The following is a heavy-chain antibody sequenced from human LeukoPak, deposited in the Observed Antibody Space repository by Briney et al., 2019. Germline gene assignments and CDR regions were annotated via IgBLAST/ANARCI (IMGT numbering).Heavy chain of an antibody. CDR2: ISSSNNYI. CDR1: GFTFSTYS. V-gene: IGHV3-21*06. D-gene: IGHD6-6*01. J-gene: IGHJ4*02. CDR3: ARELISSSSVLLPDY. Sequence: GGSLRLSXAASGFTFSTYSMNWVRQAPGKGLEWLSSISSSNNYIFYADSVKGRFTISRDNAKNSLYLQMNSLRAEDTAVYYCARELISSSSVLLPDYWGQGTLVTVSS.